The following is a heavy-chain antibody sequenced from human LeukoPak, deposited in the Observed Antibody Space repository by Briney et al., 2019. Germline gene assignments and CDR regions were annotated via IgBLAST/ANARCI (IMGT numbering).Heavy chain of an antibody. D-gene: IGHD2-21*01. CDR2: IKSKTDGGTT. CDR3: TTFNRQAIPTMMYAMDV. V-gene: IGHV3-15*01. CDR1: GLTFKSAW. J-gene: IGHJ6*02. Sequence: GGSLRLSCAASGLTFKSAWMSWVRQAPGKGLAWVGRIKSKTDGGTTDYAAPVKGRFTISRDDSKNTLYLQMDGLKTEDSAVYYCTTFNRQAIPTMMYAMDVWGQGTTVTVSS.